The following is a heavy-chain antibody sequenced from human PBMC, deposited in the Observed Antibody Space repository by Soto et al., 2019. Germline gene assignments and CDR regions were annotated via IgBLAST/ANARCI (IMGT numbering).Heavy chain of an antibody. Sequence: QVQLVQSGAEVKXPGASVKVSCKASGYTFTSYDINWVRQATGQGLEWMGWMNPNSGNTGYAQKFQGRVTMTRNTSISTAYMXLXXXXXXXXXXXXXARERSAAADYWGQGTLVTVSS. CDR1: GYTFTSYD. CDR3: ARERSAAADY. J-gene: IGHJ4*02. D-gene: IGHD6-13*01. V-gene: IGHV1-8*01. CDR2: MNPNSGNT.